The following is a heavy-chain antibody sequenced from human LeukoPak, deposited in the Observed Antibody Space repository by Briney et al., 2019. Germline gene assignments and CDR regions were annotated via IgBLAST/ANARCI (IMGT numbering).Heavy chain of an antibody. CDR2: IKQDGSEK. CDR1: GFTFGDYS. CDR3: ATSTAAAGTD. Sequence: HPGGSLRLSCTASGFTFGDYSMTWFRQAPGKGLKWVANIKQDGSEKYYVDSVKGRFTISRDNAQNSLYLQMNSLRAEDTAIYYCATSTAAAGTDWGQGTLVTVSS. J-gene: IGHJ4*02. D-gene: IGHD6-13*01. V-gene: IGHV3-7*03.